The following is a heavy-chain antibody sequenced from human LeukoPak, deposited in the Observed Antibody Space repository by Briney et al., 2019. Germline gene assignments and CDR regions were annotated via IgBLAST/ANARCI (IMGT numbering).Heavy chain of an antibody. D-gene: IGHD2-15*01. CDR3: ASGICSGGSCSLGY. CDR2: IIPIFGTA. J-gene: IGHJ4*02. CDR1: GGTFSSYA. Sequence: SVKVSCKASGGTFSSYAISWVRQAPGQGLEWMGRIIPIFGTANYAQKFQGRVTMTTDTSTSTAYMELRSLRSDDTAVYYCASGICSGGSCSLGYWGQGTLVTVSS. V-gene: IGHV1-69*05.